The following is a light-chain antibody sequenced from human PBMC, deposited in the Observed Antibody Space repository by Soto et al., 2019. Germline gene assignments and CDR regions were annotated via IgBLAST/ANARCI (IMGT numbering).Light chain of an antibody. Sequence: QSVLTQPPSVSAAPGQKVTISYSGSSFNLGNNYVSWYQQLPGTAPKLLIYDNNKRTSGTPDRVSASKSGTSATLGITGLQTGDEADYYCGTWDSSLSAYVFGTGTKATVL. CDR2: DNN. V-gene: IGLV1-51*01. CDR1: SFNLGNNY. J-gene: IGLJ1*01. CDR3: GTWDSSLSAYV.